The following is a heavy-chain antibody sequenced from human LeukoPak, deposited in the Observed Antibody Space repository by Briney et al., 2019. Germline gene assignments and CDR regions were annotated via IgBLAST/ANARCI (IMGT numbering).Heavy chain of an antibody. CDR2: ISGSGGST. CDR1: GFTFSSYA. Sequence: PGGSLRLSCAASGFTFSSYAMSWVRQAPGKGLEWVSAISGSGGSTYYADSVKGRFTISRDNSKNTLYLQMNSLRAEDTAVYYCARGFIAAAGENYYFDYWGQGTLVTVSS. CDR3: ARGFIAAAGENYYFDY. D-gene: IGHD6-13*01. J-gene: IGHJ4*02. V-gene: IGHV3-23*01.